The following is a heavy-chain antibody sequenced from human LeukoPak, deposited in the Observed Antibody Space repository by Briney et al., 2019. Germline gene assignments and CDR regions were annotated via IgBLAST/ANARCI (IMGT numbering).Heavy chain of an antibody. Sequence: GGSLRLSCAASGFTFSSYSMNWVRQTPGKGLEWVSYISSSSSTIYYADSVKGRFTISRDNAKNSLYLQVNSLRAEDTAVYYCARDATINRGFDPWGQGTLVTVSS. CDR3: ARDATINRGFDP. V-gene: IGHV3-48*01. CDR2: ISSSSSTI. CDR1: GFTFSSYS. J-gene: IGHJ5*02. D-gene: IGHD3-9*01.